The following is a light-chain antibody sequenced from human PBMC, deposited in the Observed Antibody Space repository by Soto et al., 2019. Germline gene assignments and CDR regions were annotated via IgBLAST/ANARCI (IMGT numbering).Light chain of an antibody. CDR3: QQYFSSPHT. V-gene: IGKV4-1*01. CDR2: WAS. Sequence: DIVMTQSPDSLAVSLGERATINCKSSQSVFYSSNSKNYLAWYQQKQGQPPKLLIYWASARESWVPDRFSGGESGTDFTLNSSSLQAEDVAVSFCQQYFSSPHTFGGGTKVEIK. J-gene: IGKJ4*01. CDR1: QSVFYSSNSKNY.